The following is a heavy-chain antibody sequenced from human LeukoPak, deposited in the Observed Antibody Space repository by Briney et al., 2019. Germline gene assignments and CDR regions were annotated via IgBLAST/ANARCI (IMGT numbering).Heavy chain of an antibody. D-gene: IGHD3-22*01. CDR1: GFTFSSYW. J-gene: IGHJ4*02. CDR3: ARDLYRIVVVPHYFDY. CDR2: IREDGNEK. V-gene: IGHV3-7*01. Sequence: GGSLRLSCAASGFTFSSYWMSWVRQTTGKGLECVAKIREDGNEKFYVDSVKGRFTISRDNAKNSVYLQMNSLRAEDTAVYYCARDLYRIVVVPHYFDYWGQGTLVTVSS.